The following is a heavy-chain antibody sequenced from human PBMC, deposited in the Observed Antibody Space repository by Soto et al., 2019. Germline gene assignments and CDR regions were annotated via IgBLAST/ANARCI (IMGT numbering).Heavy chain of an antibody. CDR2: IIPIFGTA. J-gene: IGHJ4*02. CDR1: GYTFTGYY. V-gene: IGHV1-69*01. CDR3: ASTHYYDSSGYPSTLDY. Sequence: QVQLVQSGAEVKKPGASVKVSCKASGYTFTGYYMHWVRQAPGQGLEWMGGIIPIFGTANYAQKFQGRVTITADESTSTAYMELSSLRSEDTAVYYCASTHYYDSSGYPSTLDYWGQGTLVTVSS. D-gene: IGHD3-22*01.